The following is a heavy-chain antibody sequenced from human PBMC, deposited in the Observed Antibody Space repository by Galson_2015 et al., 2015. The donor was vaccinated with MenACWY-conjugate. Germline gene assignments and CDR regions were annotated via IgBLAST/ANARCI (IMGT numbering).Heavy chain of an antibody. D-gene: IGHD2-8*02. J-gene: IGHJ5*02. V-gene: IGHV5-51*01. Sequence: QSGAEVKKPGESLTISCRGSGYNFSKYWIGRVRLMPGKGLEWMGLIWPGDSSTRYNPSFQGQVTMSADKSTSTAYLEWSSLKASDTAMYYCARHGLSAWSTWFDPWGQGTLVTVSS. CDR3: ARHGLSAWSTWFDP. CDR1: GYNFSKYW. CDR2: IWPGDSST.